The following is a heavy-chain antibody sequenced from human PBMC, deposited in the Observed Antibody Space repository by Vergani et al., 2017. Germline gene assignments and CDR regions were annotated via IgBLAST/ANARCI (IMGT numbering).Heavy chain of an antibody. CDR1: GFTFSSYG. CDR3: ARTYEQWLNYYYYYGMDV. Sequence: QVQLVESGGGVVQPGRSLRLSCAASGFTFSSYGMHWVRQAPGKGLEWVAVISYDGSNKYYADSVKGRFTISRDNSKNTLYLQMNSLRAEDTAVYYCARTYEQWLNYYYYYGMDVWGQGP. V-gene: IGHV3-30*03. D-gene: IGHD6-19*01. J-gene: IGHJ6*02. CDR2: ISYDGSNK.